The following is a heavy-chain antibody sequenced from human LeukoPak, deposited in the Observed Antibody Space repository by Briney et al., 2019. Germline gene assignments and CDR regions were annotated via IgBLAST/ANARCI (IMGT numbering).Heavy chain of an antibody. CDR2: IIPIFDTA. V-gene: IGHV1-69*05. D-gene: IGHD3-3*01. CDR3: ARGATIFGVVIAQIDY. J-gene: IGHJ4*02. Sequence: ASVKVSCKASGYTFTSYGISWVRQAPGQGLEWMGGIIPIFDTASYAQKFQGRVTMTRDMSTSTVYMELSSLRSEDTAVYYCARGATIFGVVIAQIDYWGQGTLVTVSS. CDR1: GYTFTSYG.